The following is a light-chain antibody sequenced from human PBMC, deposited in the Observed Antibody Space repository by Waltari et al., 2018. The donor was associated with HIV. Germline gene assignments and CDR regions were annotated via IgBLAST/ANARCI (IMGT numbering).Light chain of an antibody. J-gene: IGLJ2*01. V-gene: IGLV2-11*01. Sequence: QSALTQPRSVSGSPGQSVNLSCTATSRDVGRSYYILWYPQHPGKAPKRMIYDVSKRPSGVPDRFSGSKSGNTASLTISGLQAEDEADYYCCSYAGSYTRVFGGGTKLTVL. CDR3: CSYAGSYTRV. CDR1: SRDVGRSYY. CDR2: DVS.